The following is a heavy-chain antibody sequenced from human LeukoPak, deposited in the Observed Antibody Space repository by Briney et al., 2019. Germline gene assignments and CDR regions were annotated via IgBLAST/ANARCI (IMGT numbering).Heavy chain of an antibody. CDR1: GFTFSSYA. CDR2: ISSSGSTM. CDR3: ARVRVTVTTLDY. D-gene: IGHD4-17*01. V-gene: IGHV3-48*03. J-gene: IGHJ4*02. Sequence: GGSLRLSCVASGFTFSSYALNWVRQTPGKGLEWVSYISSSGSTMYYADSVKGRFTVSRDNAKNSLFLQMNSLRAEDTAVYYCARVRVTVTTLDYWGQGALVTVSP.